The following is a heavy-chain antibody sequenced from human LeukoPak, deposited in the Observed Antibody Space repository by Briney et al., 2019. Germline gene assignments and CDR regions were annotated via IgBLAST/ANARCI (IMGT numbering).Heavy chain of an antibody. D-gene: IGHD3-22*01. CDR2: IYYSGST. V-gene: IGHV4-59*08. CDR3: ACVGWSRSSGSLDY. CDR1: GGSISSYY. J-gene: IGHJ4*02. Sequence: SETLSLTCTVSGGSISSYYWGWFRQPPGKGLEWIGYIYYSGSTFYNPSLKSRVTISVDTSKNQFSLKLTSVTAADTAVYYCACVGWSRSSGSLDYWGQGTLVTVSS.